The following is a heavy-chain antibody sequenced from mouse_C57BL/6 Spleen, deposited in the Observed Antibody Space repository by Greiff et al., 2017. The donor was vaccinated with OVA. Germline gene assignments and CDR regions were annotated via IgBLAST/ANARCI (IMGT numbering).Heavy chain of an antibody. CDR2: INPNYGTT. CDR1: GYSFTDYY. J-gene: IGHJ4*01. Sequence: EVQLQQSGPELVKPGASVKISCKASGYSFTDYYMNWVKQSNGKSLEWIGVINPNYGTTSYNQKFKGKATLTVDPSSSTAYLQLSSLTSEDSAVYYCARRLTGTKDGMDYWGQGTSVTVSS. D-gene: IGHD4-1*01. CDR3: ARRLTGTKDGMDY. V-gene: IGHV1-39*01.